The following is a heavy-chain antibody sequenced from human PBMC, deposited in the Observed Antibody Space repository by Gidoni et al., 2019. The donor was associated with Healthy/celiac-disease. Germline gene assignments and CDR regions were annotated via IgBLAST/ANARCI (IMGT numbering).Heavy chain of an antibody. CDR1: GYPFTGYY. J-gene: IGHJ6*02. CDR3: ARDPLYYDSPLRRGTRTYYGMDV. V-gene: IGHV1-2*04. Sequence: QVQLVQSGAEVKKPGASVKVSCKASGYPFTGYYLHWVRQAPGQGLEWMGWINPNSGGTNYAQKFQGWVTMTRDTSISTAYMELSRLRSDDTAVYYCARDPLYYDSPLRRGTRTYYGMDVWGQGTTVTVSS. CDR2: INPNSGGT. D-gene: IGHD3-22*01.